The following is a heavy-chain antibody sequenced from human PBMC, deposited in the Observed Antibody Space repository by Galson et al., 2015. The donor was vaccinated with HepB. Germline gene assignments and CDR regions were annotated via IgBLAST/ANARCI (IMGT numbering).Heavy chain of an antibody. CDR1: GFTFSSYA. D-gene: IGHD3-22*01. CDR2: ISYDGSNK. J-gene: IGHJ4*02. CDR3: ARYSYDYDSSGYYPPPFDY. V-gene: IGHV3-30-3*01. Sequence: SLRLSCAASGFTFSSYAMHWVRQAPGMGLEWVAVISYDGSNKYYADSVKGRFTISRDNSKNTLYLQMNSLRAEDTAVYYCARYSYDYDSSGYYPPPFDYWGQGTLVTVSS.